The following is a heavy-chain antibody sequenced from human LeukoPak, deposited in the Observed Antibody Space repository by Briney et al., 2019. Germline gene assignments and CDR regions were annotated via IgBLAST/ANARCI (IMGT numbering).Heavy chain of an antibody. V-gene: IGHV3-30*18. Sequence: QPGRSLRLSCAASGFTFSSYGMHWVRQAPGKGLEWVAVISYDGSNKYYADSVKGRFTISRDNPKNTLYLQMNSLRAEDTAVYYCAKDRISGWRYYFDYWGQGTLVTVSS. J-gene: IGHJ4*02. CDR1: GFTFSSYG. D-gene: IGHD6-19*01. CDR3: AKDRISGWRYYFDY. CDR2: ISYDGSNK.